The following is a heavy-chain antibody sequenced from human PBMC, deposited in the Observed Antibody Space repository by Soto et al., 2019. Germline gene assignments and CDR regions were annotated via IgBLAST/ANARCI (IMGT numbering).Heavy chain of an antibody. CDR2: IYHSGST. CDR1: GGSISSGGYS. D-gene: IGHD2-15*01. Sequence: SETLSLTCAVSGGSISSGGYSWSWIRQPPGKGLEWIGYIYHSGSTYYNPSLKSRVTISVDRSKNQFSLKLSSVTAADTAVYYCARSWYDAFDIWGQGTMVTVSS. V-gene: IGHV4-30-2*01. J-gene: IGHJ3*02. CDR3: ARSWYDAFDI.